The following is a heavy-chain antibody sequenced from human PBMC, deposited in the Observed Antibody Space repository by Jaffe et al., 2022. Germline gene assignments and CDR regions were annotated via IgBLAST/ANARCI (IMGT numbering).Heavy chain of an antibody. Sequence: EVRLVESGGRLVQPGRSLKLSCSASGFMFGDYAMMWFRQAPGKGLEWVGLIRSKPHGGTTEYAASVKGRFIISRDDSKSIASLQMNSLKIEDTAVYYCSREGRAYCGSDCTPAFDMWGQGTMVTVSS. CDR1: GFMFGDYA. CDR3: SREGRAYCGSDCTPAFDM. V-gene: IGHV3-49*03. CDR2: IRSKPHGGTT. D-gene: IGHD2-21*01. J-gene: IGHJ3*02.